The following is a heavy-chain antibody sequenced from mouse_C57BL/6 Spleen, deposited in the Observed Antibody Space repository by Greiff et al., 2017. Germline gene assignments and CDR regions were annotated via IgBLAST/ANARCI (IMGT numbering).Heavy chain of an antibody. D-gene: IGHD1-1*01. CDR3: ARSYYYGSPAMAY. J-gene: IGHJ4*01. CDR1: GYAFSSSW. CDR2: IYPGDGDT. Sequence: QVQLQQSGPELVKPGASVKISCKASGYAFSSSWMNWVKQRPGTGLEWIGRIYPGDGDTNYNGKFKGKATLTADKSSSTAYMQLSSLTSEDSAVYFCARSYYYGSPAMAYWGQGASVTVSS. V-gene: IGHV1-82*01.